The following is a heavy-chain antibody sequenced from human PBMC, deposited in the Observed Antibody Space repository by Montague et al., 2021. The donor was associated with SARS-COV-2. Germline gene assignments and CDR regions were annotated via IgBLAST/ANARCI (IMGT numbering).Heavy chain of an antibody. D-gene: IGHD3-16*01. V-gene: IGHV3-48*04. CDR1: GFNFRDKS. J-gene: IGHJ6*02. Sequence: SLRLSCAASGFNFRDKSINWVRQAPGKGLEWVAHISFRSERIFYGDSVKGRFTISRDDAKNSLYLQMNSLRAEDTALYYCERDSPRGYAMDVWGQGTMVTVSS. CDR3: ERDSPRGYAMDV. CDR2: ISFRSERI.